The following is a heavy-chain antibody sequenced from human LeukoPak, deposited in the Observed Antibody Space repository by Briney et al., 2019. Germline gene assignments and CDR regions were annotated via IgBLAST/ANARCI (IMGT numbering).Heavy chain of an antibody. V-gene: IGHV1-46*01. D-gene: IGHD2-15*01. J-gene: IGHJ4*02. CDR1: GYTFTSYY. Sequence: ASVKVSCKASGYTFTSYYMHWVRQAPGQGLEWMGIINPSGGSTNHAQKFQGRVTMTRDTSTSTVYMELSSLISEDTAVYYCARTGAYCSGGSCYLGDYWGQGTLVTVSS. CDR2: INPSGGST. CDR3: ARTGAYCSGGSCYLGDY.